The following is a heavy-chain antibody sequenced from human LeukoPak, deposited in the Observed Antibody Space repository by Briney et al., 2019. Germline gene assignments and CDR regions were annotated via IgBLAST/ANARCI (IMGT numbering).Heavy chain of an antibody. CDR3: ARWDILTGYYSSQAAEYFQH. V-gene: IGHV4-30-4*01. CDR2: SDNRGNT. D-gene: IGHD3-9*01. CDR1: GDPMSRGDFY. Sequence: SQTLSLTCTVSGDPMSRGDFYWSWIRQPPGKGLEWIGYSDNRGNTYYNPSLKSRVSISVDTSKNQFSLKLSSVTAADTAVYYCARWDILTGYYSSQAAEYFQHWGQGTLVTVSS. J-gene: IGHJ1*01.